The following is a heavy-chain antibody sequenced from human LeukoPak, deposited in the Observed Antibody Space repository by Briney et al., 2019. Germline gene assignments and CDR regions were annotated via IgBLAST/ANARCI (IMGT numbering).Heavy chain of an antibody. CDR2: ISSSSSYI. CDR1: GFTFSSYS. Sequence: GGSLRLSCAASGFTFSSYSMNWVRQAPGKGLEWVSSISSSSSYIYYADSVKGRFTISRDNAKNSLYLQMNSLRSDDTAVYYCARGNTDIYWEVAAFDIWGQGTMVTVSS. J-gene: IGHJ3*02. V-gene: IGHV3-21*04. CDR3: ARGNTDIYWEVAAFDI. D-gene: IGHD3-9*01.